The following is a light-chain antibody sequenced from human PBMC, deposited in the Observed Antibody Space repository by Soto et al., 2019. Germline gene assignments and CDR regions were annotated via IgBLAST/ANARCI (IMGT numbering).Light chain of an antibody. V-gene: IGLV2-8*01. J-gene: IGLJ1*01. CDR2: EVN. CDR3: TSCAGGNNV. CDR1: SSDVGGYNY. Sequence: QSALTQPPSASGSPGQSVTISCTGTSSDVGGYNYVSWYQQYPGKVPKLMIYEVNKRPSGVPDRFSGSESGNTASLTVSGLPAEDEADYYCTSCAGGNNVFGTGTKLTVL.